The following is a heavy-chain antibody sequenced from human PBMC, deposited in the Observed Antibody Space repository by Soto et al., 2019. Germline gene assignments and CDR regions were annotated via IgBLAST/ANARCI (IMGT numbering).Heavy chain of an antibody. CDR2: ISGSGST. CDR3: ATESGSTYGYFDY. Sequence: LSLTCTVSGGSVSSGYNYWSWIRQSPGKGLEWIGYISGSGSTGYNPSLKNRLTMSVDRSKNQFTLRLTSVTAADTAVYFCATESGSTYGYFDYWGQGTQVTVSS. CDR1: GGSVSSGYNY. J-gene: IGHJ4*02. D-gene: IGHD5-18*01. V-gene: IGHV4-30-4*01.